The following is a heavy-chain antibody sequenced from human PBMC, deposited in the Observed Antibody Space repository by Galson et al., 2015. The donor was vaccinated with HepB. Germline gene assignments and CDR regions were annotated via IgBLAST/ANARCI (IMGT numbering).Heavy chain of an antibody. D-gene: IGHD6-25*01. CDR2: IYPDNSDT. V-gene: IGHV5-51*01. CDR3: ARYGGGTLAANWFDY. CDR1: GYSFSGYW. Sequence: QSGAEVKEAGESLRISCKGSGYSFSGYWISWVRQMPGKGLEWMGIIYPDNSDTRYSPSFQGQVTFSADKSISTAYLQWNSLKAPDTAMYYCARYGGGTLAANWFDYWGQGTLVTVSS. J-gene: IGHJ4*02.